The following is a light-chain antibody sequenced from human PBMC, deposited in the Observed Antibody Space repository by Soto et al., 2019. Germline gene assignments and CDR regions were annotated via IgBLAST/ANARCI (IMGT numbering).Light chain of an antibody. CDR2: GAS. V-gene: IGKV3-20*01. J-gene: IGKJ5*01. Sequence: ETVLTQSPCTLSLSPGERATLSCRASQSVRNNYLAWYQQKPGQAPRLLISGASSRAAGIPDRFSGSGSETDCTLTISRLEPEDFALYFCQQYGNPRITFGQGTRLDI. CDR1: QSVRNNY. CDR3: QQYGNPRIT.